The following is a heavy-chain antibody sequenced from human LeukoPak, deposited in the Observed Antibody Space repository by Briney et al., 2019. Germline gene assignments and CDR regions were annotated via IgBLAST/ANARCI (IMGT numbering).Heavy chain of an antibody. D-gene: IGHD1-26*01. CDR2: INPDRGIT. CDR3: ARGGIVAMTTRRGSDNYYYYGMDV. Sequence: ASVKVSCKTSGYTFTSNSIRWVRQAPGQGLEWMGRINPDRGITIYAQKFQGRVTITADKSTSTAYMELSSLRSEDTAVYYCARGGIVAMTTRRGSDNYYYYGMDVWGQGTTVTVSS. J-gene: IGHJ6*02. CDR1: GYTFTSNS. V-gene: IGHV1-69*04.